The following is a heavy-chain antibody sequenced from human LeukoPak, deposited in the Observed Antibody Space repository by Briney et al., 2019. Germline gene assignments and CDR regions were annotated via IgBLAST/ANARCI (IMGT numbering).Heavy chain of an antibody. CDR3: ARDRVVVPAAMSYYYGMDV. CDR1: GGSISSYY. J-gene: IGHJ6*02. CDR2: IYYSGST. Sequence: PSETLSLTCTVSGGSISSYYWSWIRQPPGKGLEWIGYIYYSGSTNYNPSLKSRVTISVDTSKNQFSLKLSSVTAADTAVYYCARDRVVVPAAMSYYYGMDVWGQGTTVTVSS. D-gene: IGHD2-2*01. V-gene: IGHV4-59*01.